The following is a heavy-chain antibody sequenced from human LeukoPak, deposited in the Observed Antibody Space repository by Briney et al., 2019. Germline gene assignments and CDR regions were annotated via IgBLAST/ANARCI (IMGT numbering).Heavy chain of an antibody. CDR3: ARGGYSGYGLDY. D-gene: IGHD5-12*01. CDR1: GFTFSSYS. CDR2: ISSSSSYI. J-gene: IGHJ4*02. Sequence: PGESLRLSCAASGFTFSSYSMNWFRQAPGKGLEWVSSISSSSSYIYYADSVKGRFTISRDNAKNSLYLQMNSLRAEDTAVYYCARGGYSGYGLDYWGQGTLVTVSS. V-gene: IGHV3-21*01.